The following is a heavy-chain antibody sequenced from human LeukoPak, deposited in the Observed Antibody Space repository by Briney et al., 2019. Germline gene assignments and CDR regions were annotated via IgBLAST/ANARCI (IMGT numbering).Heavy chain of an antibody. CDR2: IWYDGSNK. J-gene: IGHJ4*02. Sequence: GGSLRLSCAASGFTFSSYGMHWVRQAPGKGLEWVAVIWYDGSNKYYADSVKGRFTISRDSSKNTLYLQMNSLRAEDTAVYYCAREAYYYGSGSYYYYWGQGTLVTVSS. CDR3: AREAYYYGSGSYYYY. D-gene: IGHD3-10*01. V-gene: IGHV3-33*01. CDR1: GFTFSSYG.